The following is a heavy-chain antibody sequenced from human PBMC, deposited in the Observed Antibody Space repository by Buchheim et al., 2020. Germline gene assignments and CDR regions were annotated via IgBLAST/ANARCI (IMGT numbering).Heavy chain of an antibody. CDR2: IYYSGSP. V-gene: IGHV4-39*01. J-gene: IGHJ4*02. CDR1: GGSISSSSYY. CDR3: ASQVTMIVVAAEFDY. D-gene: IGHD3-22*01. Sequence: QLQLQESGPGLVKPSETLSLTCTVSGGSISSSSYYWGWIRQPPGKGLEWIGSIYYSGSPYYNPSLKSRVTISVDTSKNQFSLKLSAVTAADTAVYYCASQVTMIVVAAEFDYWGQGTL.